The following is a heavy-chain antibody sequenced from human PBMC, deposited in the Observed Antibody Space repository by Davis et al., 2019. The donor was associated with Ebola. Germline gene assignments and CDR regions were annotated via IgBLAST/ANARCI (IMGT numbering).Heavy chain of an antibody. CDR2: IYHSGST. J-gene: IGHJ4*02. V-gene: IGHV4-4*02. D-gene: IGHD6-19*01. Sequence: PSETLSLTCAVSGGSISSSHWWSWVRQPPGKGLEWIGEIYHSGSTNYNPSLKSRVTISVDKSKNQFSLKLSSVTAADTAVYYCARMYSSGTEEFDYWGQGTLVTVSS. CDR3: ARMYSSGTEEFDY. CDR1: GGSISSSHW.